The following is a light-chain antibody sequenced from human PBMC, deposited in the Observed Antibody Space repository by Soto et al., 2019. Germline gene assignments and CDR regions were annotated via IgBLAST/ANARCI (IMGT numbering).Light chain of an antibody. Sequence: ETVLTQSPGTLSLSPGERATLSCRASQSVSSNYLAWYQHIPGQAPRLLIYGASTRATGIPDRFSGSGSGTDFTLTISRLEPEVFAVYYCQQFDRSLPSWTFGQGTKVE. CDR2: GAS. J-gene: IGKJ1*01. CDR1: QSVSSNY. CDR3: QQFDRSLPSWT. V-gene: IGKV3-20*01.